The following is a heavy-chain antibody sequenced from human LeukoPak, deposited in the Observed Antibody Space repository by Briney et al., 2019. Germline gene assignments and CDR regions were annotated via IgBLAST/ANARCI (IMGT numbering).Heavy chain of an antibody. V-gene: IGHV3-23*01. CDR2: ISGSSGNT. CDR1: GFTFSNYA. Sequence: GGTLRLSCAASGFTFSNYAMNWVRQAPGKGLEWVSAISGSSGNTYYADSVKGRFTISRDNSKNTLYLQMNSLRAEDSALYYCAKPAKTDYTDYWGQGTLVTVSS. CDR3: AKPAKTDYTDY. J-gene: IGHJ4*02. D-gene: IGHD1-14*01.